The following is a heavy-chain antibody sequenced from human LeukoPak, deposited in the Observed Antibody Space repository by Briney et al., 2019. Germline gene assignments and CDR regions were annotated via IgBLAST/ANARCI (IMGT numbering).Heavy chain of an antibody. CDR1: GGSISSYY. V-gene: IGHV4-59*08. D-gene: IGHD5-12*01. CDR3: ARRIYSGYDTPFDY. J-gene: IGHJ4*02. Sequence: SETLSLTCTVSGGSISSYYWSWIRQPPGKGLEWIGYIYYSGSTNYNPSLKSRVTISVDTSKNQFSLKLSSVTAADTAVYYCARRIYSGYDTPFDYWGQGTLVTVSS. CDR2: IYYSGST.